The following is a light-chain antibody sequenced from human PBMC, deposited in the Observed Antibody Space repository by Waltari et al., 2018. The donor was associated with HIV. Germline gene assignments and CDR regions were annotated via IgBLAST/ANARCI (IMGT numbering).Light chain of an antibody. CDR3: YSTDSSGNHRV. J-gene: IGLJ2*01. CDR2: EDN. Sequence: FELTQPPSVSVSPGQTARYTCPGEALPKKYTYWYQQKSGQAPLLVIYEDNKLPSVIPERYSGSSSGTMGTLTISGAQVEDEADYYCYSTDSSGNHRVFGGGTKLTVL. CDR1: ALPKKY. V-gene: IGLV3-10*01.